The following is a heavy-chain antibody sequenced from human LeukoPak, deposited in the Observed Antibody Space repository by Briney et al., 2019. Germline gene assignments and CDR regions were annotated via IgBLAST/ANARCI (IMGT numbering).Heavy chain of an antibody. CDR2: IYSGGST. Sequence: PGGSLRLSCAASGFTVSSNYMSWVRQAPGKGLEWASVIYSGGSTYYADSVKGRFTISRDNSKNTLYLQMNSLRAEDTAVYYCASEKYGDYGFDYWGQGTLVTVSS. J-gene: IGHJ4*02. D-gene: IGHD4-17*01. CDR1: GFTVSSNY. V-gene: IGHV3-53*01. CDR3: ASEKYGDYGFDY.